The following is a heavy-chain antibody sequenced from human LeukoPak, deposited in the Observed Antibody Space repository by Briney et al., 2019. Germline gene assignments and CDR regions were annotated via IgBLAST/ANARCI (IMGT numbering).Heavy chain of an antibody. CDR3: AKDPPYYYDSSGYYY. CDR1: GFTFSSYA. J-gene: IGHJ4*02. CDR2: ISGSGDST. V-gene: IGHV3-23*01. D-gene: IGHD3-22*01. Sequence: GGSLRLSCAASGFTFSSYAMSWVRQAPGKGLEWVSAISGSGDSTYYADSVKGRFTISRDNSKNTLYLQMNSLRAEDTAVYYCAKDPPYYYDSSGYYYWGQGTLVTVSS.